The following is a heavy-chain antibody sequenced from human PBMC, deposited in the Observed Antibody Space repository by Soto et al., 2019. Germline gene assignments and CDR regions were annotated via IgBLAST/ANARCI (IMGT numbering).Heavy chain of an antibody. J-gene: IGHJ4*02. V-gene: IGHV3-23*01. CDR3: ATGHSDSYYYFDY. Sequence: EVQLLESGGGLVQPGGSLRLSCAASGFTCSFCAMNWVRQAPGKGLEWVSSIRGSGGDTYYADSVKGRFTISRDYSKNTLHLQMNSLRVEDPAVYYCATGHSDSYYYFDYWGQGTLVTVSS. CDR2: IRGSGGDT. D-gene: IGHD3-22*01. CDR1: GFTCSFCA.